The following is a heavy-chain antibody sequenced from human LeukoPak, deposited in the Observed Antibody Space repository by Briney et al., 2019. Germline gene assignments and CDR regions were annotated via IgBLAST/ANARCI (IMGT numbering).Heavy chain of an antibody. CDR3: ANLVATTHYFDY. Sequence: GGSLRLSCAASGFTFSSYAMSWVRQAPGKGLEWVSAISGSGGSTYYAASVKGRLTISRDNSKNTLYLQMNSLRAEDTAVYYCANLVATTHYFDYWGQGTLVTVSS. D-gene: IGHD5-12*01. CDR1: GFTFSSYA. J-gene: IGHJ4*02. V-gene: IGHV3-23*01. CDR2: ISGSGGST.